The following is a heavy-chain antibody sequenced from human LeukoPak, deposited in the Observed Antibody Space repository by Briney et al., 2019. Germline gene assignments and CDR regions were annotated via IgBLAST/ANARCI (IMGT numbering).Heavy chain of an antibody. J-gene: IGHJ5*02. Sequence: GGSLRLSYAASGFTFSNYNMNWVRQAPGKGLEWVSYISSSGSTIYYADSVKVRFTISRDNAKNSLSLQMNSLRDEDTAVYYCARGFAQNWFDPWGQGTLVTVSS. CDR2: ISSSGSTI. CDR3: ARGFAQNWFDP. V-gene: IGHV3-48*02. CDR1: GFTFSNYN.